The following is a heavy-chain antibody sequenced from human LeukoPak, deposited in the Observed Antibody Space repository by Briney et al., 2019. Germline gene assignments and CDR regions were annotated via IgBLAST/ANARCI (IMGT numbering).Heavy chain of an antibody. CDR1: GGSISSHY. J-gene: IGHJ4*02. CDR2: IYYSGST. Sequence: SETLSLTCTVSGGSISSHYWSWIRQPPGKGLEWIGYIYYSGSTNYNPSLKSRVTISVDTSKNQFSLKLSSVTAADTAVYYCARRVPAASFYYFDYWGQGTLVTVSS. CDR3: ARRVPAASFYYFDY. V-gene: IGHV4-59*11. D-gene: IGHD2-2*01.